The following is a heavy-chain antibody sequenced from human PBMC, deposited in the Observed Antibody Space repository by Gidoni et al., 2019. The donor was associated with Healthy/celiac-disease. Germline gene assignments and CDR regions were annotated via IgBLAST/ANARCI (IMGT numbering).Heavy chain of an antibody. D-gene: IGHD3-10*01. CDR2: TRNKANSYTT. Sequence: EVQLVESGGGLVQPGGSLRLSCAASGFTFSDHYMDWVRQAPGKGLEWVGRTRNKANSYTTEYAASVKGRFTISRDDSKNSLYLQMNSLKTEDTAVYYCARATYYYGSGSYVLVDWGQGTLVTVSS. CDR3: ARATYYYGSGSYVLVD. CDR1: GFTFSDHY. J-gene: IGHJ4*02. V-gene: IGHV3-72*01.